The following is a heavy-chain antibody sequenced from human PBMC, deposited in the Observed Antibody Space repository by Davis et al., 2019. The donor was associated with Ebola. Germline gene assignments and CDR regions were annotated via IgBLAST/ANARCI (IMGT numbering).Heavy chain of an antibody. V-gene: IGHV4-34*01. J-gene: IGHJ4*02. CDR2: INHSGST. D-gene: IGHD5-18*01. CDR3: ARDSGYSWGIDY. CDR1: GGSLTGHY. Sequence: SETLSLTCDVSGGSLTGHYWSWIRQAPGKGLEWIGEINHSGSTNYNPSLKSRVTISVDTSKNQFSLKLSSVTAADTAVYYCARDSGYSWGIDYWGQGTLVTVSS.